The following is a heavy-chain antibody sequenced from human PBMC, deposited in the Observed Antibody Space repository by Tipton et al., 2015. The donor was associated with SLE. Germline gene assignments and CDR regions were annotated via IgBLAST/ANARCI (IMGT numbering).Heavy chain of an antibody. J-gene: IGHJ4*02. CDR1: GFTFSSYS. V-gene: IGHV3-21*01. D-gene: IGHD6-19*01. CDR3: ARDRAVAGTGGYYFDY. Sequence: SLRLSCAASGFTFSSYSMNWVRQAPGKGLEWVSSISSSSSYIYYADSVKGRFTISRDNAKNSLYLQMNSLRAEDTAVYYCARDRAVAGTGGYYFDYWGQGTLVTVSS. CDR2: ISSSSSYI.